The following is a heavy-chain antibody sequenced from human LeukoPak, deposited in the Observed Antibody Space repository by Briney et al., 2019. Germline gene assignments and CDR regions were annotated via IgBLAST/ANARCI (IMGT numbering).Heavy chain of an antibody. J-gene: IGHJ5*02. CDR2: IYTSGST. V-gene: IGHV4-4*07. CDR3: ARVRVPHPYCSSTSCYLSAWFDP. D-gene: IGHD2-2*01. Sequence: SETLSLTCTVSGGSISSYYWSWIRQPAGKGLEWIGRIYTSGSTNYNPSLKSRVTMSVDTSKNQLSLKLSSVTAADTAVYYCARVRVPHPYCSSTSCYLSAWFDPWGQGTLVTVSS. CDR1: GGSISSYY.